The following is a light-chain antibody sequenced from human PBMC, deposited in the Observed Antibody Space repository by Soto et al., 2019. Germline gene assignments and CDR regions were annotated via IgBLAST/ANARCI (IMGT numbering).Light chain of an antibody. CDR3: QQRSNWPLT. CDR1: QSVSRS. J-gene: IGKJ4*01. Sequence: EIVLTQSPVTLSLSPGERATLSCRASQSVSRSLAWYQQKPGQAPRLLVYDASNRATGIPARFSGSGSGTDFTLTISSLEPEDFAVYYCQQRSNWPLTFGGGTKVDI. CDR2: DAS. V-gene: IGKV3-11*01.